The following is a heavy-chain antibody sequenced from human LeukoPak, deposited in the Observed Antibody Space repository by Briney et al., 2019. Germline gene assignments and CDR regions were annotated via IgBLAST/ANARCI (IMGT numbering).Heavy chain of an antibody. CDR1: GYSFTSYW. J-gene: IGHJ4*02. CDR2: IYPGDSDT. V-gene: IGHV5-51*01. CDR3: ARRFGYCSSTSCSAFDY. D-gene: IGHD2-2*03. Sequence: GESLKISCKGSGYSFTSYWIGWVRQMPGKGLEWIGIIYPGDSDTRYSPSFQGQVTISADKSISTAYLQWSSLKASDTAMYYCARRFGYCSSTSCSAFDYWGQGTLVTVSS.